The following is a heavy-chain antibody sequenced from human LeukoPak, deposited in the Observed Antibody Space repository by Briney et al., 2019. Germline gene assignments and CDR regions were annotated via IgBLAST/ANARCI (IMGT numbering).Heavy chain of an antibody. CDR3: ASAGVGRYFDWLQITGGNWFDP. J-gene: IGHJ5*02. V-gene: IGHV4-59*01. D-gene: IGHD3-9*01. CDR1: GGSISNYY. CDR2: IYHSGST. Sequence: SETLSLTCTVSGGSISNYYWSWIRQPPGKGLEWIGYIYHSGSTNYNPSLKSRVTISLDTSKNQFSLKLSSVTAADTAVYYCASAGVGRYFDWLQITGGNWFDPWGQGTLVTVSS.